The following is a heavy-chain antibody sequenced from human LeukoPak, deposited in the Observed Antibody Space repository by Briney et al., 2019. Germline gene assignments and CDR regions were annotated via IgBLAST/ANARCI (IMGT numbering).Heavy chain of an antibody. J-gene: IGHJ4*02. CDR1: GFTFGSYS. CDR2: ISSSSSYI. CDR3: ARGGFYDYVWGSYRIDY. V-gene: IGHV3-21*01. Sequence: GGSLRLSCAASGFTFGSYSMNWVRQAPGKGLEWVSSISSSSSYIYYADSVKGRFTISRDNAKNSLYLQMNSLRAVDTAVYYCARGGFYDYVWGSYRIDYWGQGTLVTVSS. D-gene: IGHD3-16*02.